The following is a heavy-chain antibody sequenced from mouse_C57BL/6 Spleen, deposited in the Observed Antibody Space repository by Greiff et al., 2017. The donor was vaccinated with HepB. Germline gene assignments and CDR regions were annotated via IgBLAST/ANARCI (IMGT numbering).Heavy chain of an antibody. J-gene: IGHJ2*01. CDR1: GYTFTSYW. Sequence: VQLQQPGAELVRPGSSVKLSCKASGYTFTSYWMHWVKQRPIQGLEWIGNIDPSDSETHYNQKFKDKATLTVDKSSSTAYMQLSSLTSEDSAVYYCARGGTVIDFDYWGQGTTLTVSS. CDR3: ARGGTVIDFDY. V-gene: IGHV1-52*01. CDR2: IDPSDSET. D-gene: IGHD1-1*01.